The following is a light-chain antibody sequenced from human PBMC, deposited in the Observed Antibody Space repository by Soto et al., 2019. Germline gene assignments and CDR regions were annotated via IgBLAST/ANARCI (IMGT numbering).Light chain of an antibody. J-gene: IGKJ4*01. V-gene: IGKV1-9*01. CDR1: QGISSY. Sequence: DIQLTQSPSFLSASVGDRVTITCRASQGISSYLAWYQQKPGKAPNLLIYTASTLQSGVPSRFSGSGSGTEFTLTISSLQPEDFATYYCQQHNSYPLNFGGGTKVEIK. CDR2: TAS. CDR3: QQHNSYPLN.